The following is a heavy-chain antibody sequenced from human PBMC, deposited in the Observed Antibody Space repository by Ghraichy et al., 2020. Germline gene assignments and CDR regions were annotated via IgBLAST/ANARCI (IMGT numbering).Heavy chain of an antibody. CDR2: IYYSGST. V-gene: IGHV4-59*01. Sequence: SETLSLTCTVSGGSISSYYWSWIRQPPGKGLEWIGYIYYSGSTNYNPSLKSRVTISVDTSKNQFSLKLSSVTAADTAVYYCSRVGDGYNLFDYWGQGTLVTVSS. J-gene: IGHJ4*02. CDR3: SRVGDGYNLFDY. CDR1: GGSISSYY. D-gene: IGHD5-24*01.